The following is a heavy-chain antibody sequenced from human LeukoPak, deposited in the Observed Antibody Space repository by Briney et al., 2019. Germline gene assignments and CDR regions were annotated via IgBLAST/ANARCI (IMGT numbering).Heavy chain of an antibody. CDR1: GGSISNYY. CDR2: ISYSGST. Sequence: PSETLSLTCTVSGGSISNYYWSWIRQPPGKGLEWIGYISYSGSTNYNPSLKSRVTISVDTSKNQFSLKLSSVTAADTAVYYCARDRYYYGSGSDLGYYGMDVWGQGTTVTVSS. J-gene: IGHJ6*02. D-gene: IGHD3-10*01. CDR3: ARDRYYYGSGSDLGYYGMDV. V-gene: IGHV4-59*12.